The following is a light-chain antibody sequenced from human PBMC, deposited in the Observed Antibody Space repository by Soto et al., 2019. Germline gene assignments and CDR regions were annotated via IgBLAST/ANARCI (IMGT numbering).Light chain of an antibody. Sequence: DIQMTQSPSTLSASVGDRVAITCRASQSISRYLAWYQQKPGNAPKLLIYEASNLESEVPSRFSGSGSGTEFTLTISSLQPDDCATYYCQQSNNYPWTFGQGTKVDIK. J-gene: IGKJ1*01. V-gene: IGKV1-5*03. CDR3: QQSNNYPWT. CDR1: QSISRY. CDR2: EAS.